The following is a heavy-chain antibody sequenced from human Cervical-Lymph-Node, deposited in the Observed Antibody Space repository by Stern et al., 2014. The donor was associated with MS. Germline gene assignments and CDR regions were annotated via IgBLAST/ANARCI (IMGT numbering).Heavy chain of an antibody. J-gene: IGHJ3*02. Sequence: VQLAESEPEVKKPWTSVKVSCKASGFTFTSSAVQWVRQARGQRLEWIGWIVVGSGNTNYAQKFQERVTITRDMSTSTAYMELSSLRSEDTAVYYCAAEPMYYSDSVGAFDIWGQGTMVTVSS. V-gene: IGHV1-58*01. CDR3: AAEPMYYSDSVGAFDI. CDR2: IVVGSGNT. D-gene: IGHD3-22*01. CDR1: GFTFTSSA.